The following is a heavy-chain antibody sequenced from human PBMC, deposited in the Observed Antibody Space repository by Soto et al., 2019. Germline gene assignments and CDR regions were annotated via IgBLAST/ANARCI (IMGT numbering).Heavy chain of an antibody. CDR3: ARASPVVTGV. J-gene: IGHJ6*02. CDR1: GGSISSGDYY. CDR2: IYYSGST. D-gene: IGHD5-18*01. Sequence: QVQLQESGPGLVKPSQTLYLTCTVSGGSISSGDYYWGGIRQPPGKGLQWIGYIYYSGSTYYNPSLKSRVTISVDTSKNQFSRKLSSVTAADTAVYYGARASPVVTGVSGQGTTVTVSS. V-gene: IGHV4-30-4*01.